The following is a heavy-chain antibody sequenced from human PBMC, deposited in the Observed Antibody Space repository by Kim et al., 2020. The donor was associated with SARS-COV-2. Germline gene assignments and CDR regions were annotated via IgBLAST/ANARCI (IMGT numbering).Heavy chain of an antibody. CDR2: IYYSGST. CDR3: ARMFGDYDSYFDY. D-gene: IGHD4-17*01. Sequence: SETLSLTCTVSGGSISSSSYYWGWIRQPPGKGLEWIGSIYYSGSTYYNPSLKSRVTISVDTSKNQFSLKLSSVTAADTAVYYCARMFGDYDSYFDYWGQG. CDR1: GGSISSSSYY. V-gene: IGHV4-39*01. J-gene: IGHJ4*02.